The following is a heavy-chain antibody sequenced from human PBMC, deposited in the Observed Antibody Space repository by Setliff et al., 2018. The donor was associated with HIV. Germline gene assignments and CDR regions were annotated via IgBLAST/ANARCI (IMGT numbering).Heavy chain of an antibody. CDR1: GTSFSGDY. J-gene: IGHJ4*02. V-gene: IGHV4-34*01. Sequence: KTSETLSLTCAVYGTSFSGDYWNWIRQSPGKGLEWIGEVDHSGGTKFNPSLKSRVTISLKTSKNQFSLSLSSVTVADTGLYFWARRAGNYLDYWGQGTLVTVSS. CDR2: VDHSGGT. CDR3: ARRAGNYLDY.